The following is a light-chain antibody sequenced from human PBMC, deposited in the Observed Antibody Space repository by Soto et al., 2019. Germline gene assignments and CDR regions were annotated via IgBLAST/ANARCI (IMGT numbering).Light chain of an antibody. V-gene: IGKV1-6*01. J-gene: IGKJ1*01. Sequence: AIQLTQAPSSLSAFVGDRITITCQASQAIRNDLGWYQQKPGNAPKLLIYAASTLESGVPSRFSGSGSGTEFTLTISSLQPEDFATYFCLQDYSYPRTFGQGTKVEVK. CDR1: QAIRND. CDR3: LQDYSYPRT. CDR2: AAS.